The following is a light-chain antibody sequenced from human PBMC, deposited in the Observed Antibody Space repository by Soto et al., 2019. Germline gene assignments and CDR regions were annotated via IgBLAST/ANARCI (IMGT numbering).Light chain of an antibody. CDR1: QGIRND. J-gene: IGKJ2*01. CDR3: QQSFSSPRT. V-gene: IGKV1-39*01. CDR2: AAS. Sequence: DIQMTQSPSSLSASVGDRVTITCRASQGIRNDLGWYQQKPGKAPKRLIYAASSLHSGVPSRFSGSGSGTDCTLTISSVHPEDFASYYCQQSFSSPRTFGQGTNLEI.